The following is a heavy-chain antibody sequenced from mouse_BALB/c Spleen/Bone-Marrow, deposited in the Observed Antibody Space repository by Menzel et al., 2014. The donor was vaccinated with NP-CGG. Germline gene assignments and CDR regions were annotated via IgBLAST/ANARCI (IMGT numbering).Heavy chain of an antibody. Sequence: EVQLQESGAELVKPGASVKLSCTASGFNVKDTYIHWVKQRPEQGLEWIGRIDPANGNTKYDPKLQGKATITADTSSNTAYLQLSSLTSEDTAVYYCASYVYGYYFDYWGQGTPRTVSS. V-gene: IGHV14-3*02. CDR3: ASYVYGYYFDY. CDR2: IDPANGNT. D-gene: IGHD1-1*01. CDR1: GFNVKDTY. J-gene: IGHJ2*01.